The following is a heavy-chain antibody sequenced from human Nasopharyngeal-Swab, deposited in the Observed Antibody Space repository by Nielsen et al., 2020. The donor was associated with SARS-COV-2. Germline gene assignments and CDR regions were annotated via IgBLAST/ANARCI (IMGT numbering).Heavy chain of an antibody. CDR3: ARVVYSGYHYYYYGMDV. V-gene: IGHV4-34*01. J-gene: IGHJ6*02. Sequence: RQDPGKGLERFGENNHSGSTNYNPYLKSRVNISVDTSKNQSSLKLCSVTAADTAVYYCARVVYSGYHYYYYGMDVWGQGTPVTVSS. D-gene: IGHD5-12*01. CDR2: NNHSGST.